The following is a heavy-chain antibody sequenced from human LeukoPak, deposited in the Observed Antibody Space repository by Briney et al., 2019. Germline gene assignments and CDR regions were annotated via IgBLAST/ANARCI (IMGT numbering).Heavy chain of an antibody. D-gene: IGHD3-9*01. J-gene: IGHJ4*02. CDR2: ISYDGSGQ. Sequence: GRSLRLSCAASGFTFSSYAMHWVRQAPGKGLEWVALISYDGSGQYYTESVKGRFTISRDNSKNTLYLQVNSLRAEDTAVYYCARDRGGILTGYPDYWGQGTLVTVSS. V-gene: IGHV3-30-3*01. CDR1: GFTFSSYA. CDR3: ARDRGGILTGYPDY.